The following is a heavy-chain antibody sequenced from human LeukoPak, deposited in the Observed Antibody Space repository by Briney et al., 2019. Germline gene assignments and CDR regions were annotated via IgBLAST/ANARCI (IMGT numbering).Heavy chain of an antibody. CDR2: INQGGSEK. D-gene: IGHD3-22*01. CDR1: GFTFSSYG. Sequence: GGSLRLSCSAPGFTFSSYGMNWVRQAPGKGLEWVANINQGGSEKYYVDSVKGRFTISRDNAKNSLYLEMNSLRAEDTAVYYCLRENHDSGWSFDYWGQGTLVTVSS. V-gene: IGHV3-7*01. J-gene: IGHJ4*02. CDR3: LRENHDSGWSFDY.